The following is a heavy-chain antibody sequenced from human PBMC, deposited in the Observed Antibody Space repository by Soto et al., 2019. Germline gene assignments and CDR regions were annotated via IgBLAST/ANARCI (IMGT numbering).Heavy chain of an antibody. CDR2: IYTNDLT. J-gene: IGHJ4*02. Sequence: PWGYLRLSCEASVFIFSCYAMNWIRQAPGKGLEWVSVIYTNDLTSYSDSVKGRFTISLDNSNNTLYLQMTSLRAEDTAIYYCATRVGPSGRYYFDSWGQGAMVTVSS. CDR3: ATRVGPSGRYYFDS. CDR1: VFIFSCYA. D-gene: IGHD1-26*01. V-gene: IGHV3-53*01.